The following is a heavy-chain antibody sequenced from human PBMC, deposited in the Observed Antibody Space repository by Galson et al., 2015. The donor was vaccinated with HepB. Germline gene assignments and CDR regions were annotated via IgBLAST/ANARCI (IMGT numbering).Heavy chain of an antibody. J-gene: IGHJ5*02. V-gene: IGHV1-18*01. Sequence: SVKVSCKASGYTFSSYSIAWVRQAPGQGLEWMGWISPYSRYTDYAQNFQGRVTLTTDTSTNTAYMELRSLRSDDTALYYYARGAFTVVLGATQNNWFGPWGQGTLVTVSS. CDR2: ISPYSRYT. D-gene: IGHD2-15*01. CDR3: ARGAFTVVLGATQNNWFGP. CDR1: GYTFSSYS.